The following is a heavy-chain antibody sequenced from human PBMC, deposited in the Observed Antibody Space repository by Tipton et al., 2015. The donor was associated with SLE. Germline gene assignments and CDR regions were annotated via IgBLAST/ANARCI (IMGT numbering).Heavy chain of an antibody. V-gene: IGHV3-9*01. CDR3: AKDIGGGIAAPGY. CDR1: GFTFDDYA. J-gene: IGHJ4*02. Sequence: LRLSCAASGFTFDDYAMHWVRQAPGKGLEWVSGISWNSGSIGYADSVKGRFTVSRDNAKNSLYLQMNSLRAEDTALYYCAKDIGGGIAAPGYWGQGTLVTVSS. CDR2: ISWNSGSI. D-gene: IGHD6-13*01.